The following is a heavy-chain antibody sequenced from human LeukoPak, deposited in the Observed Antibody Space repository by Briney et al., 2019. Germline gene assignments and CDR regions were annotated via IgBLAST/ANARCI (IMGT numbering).Heavy chain of an antibody. CDR1: GFTFSNAW. V-gene: IGHV3-15*01. CDR2: IKSKTDGGTT. D-gene: IGHD1-7*01. Sequence: GGSLRLSCAVSGFTFSNAWMSWVRQAPGKGLEWVGRIKSKTDGGTTDYAAPVKGRFIISRDDSKNTLYLQMNSLKTEDTAVYHCSTHSSYSWNSGSAFDIWGQGTMVTVSS. CDR3: STHSSYSWNSGSAFDI. J-gene: IGHJ3*02.